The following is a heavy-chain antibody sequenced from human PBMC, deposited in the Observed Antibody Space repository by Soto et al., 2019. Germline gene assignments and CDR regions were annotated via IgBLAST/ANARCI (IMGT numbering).Heavy chain of an antibody. CDR3: TTDPSLGAFDI. CDR1: GFIFSIAW. CDR2: IKSKTDVWTT. Sequence: EVQLVESGGGLGKPGGSLRLSCTASGFIFSIAWLSWVLQAPGKGLGWVGGIKSKTDVWTTDYVAPVKGTFTISRDDSKNTLYLQMNSLKTVDTAVYYCTTDPSLGAFDIWGQGTMVTVSS. V-gene: IGHV3-15*01. J-gene: IGHJ3*02.